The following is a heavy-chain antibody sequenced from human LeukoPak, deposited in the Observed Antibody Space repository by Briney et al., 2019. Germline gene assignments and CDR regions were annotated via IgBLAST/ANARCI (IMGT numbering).Heavy chain of an antibody. CDR1: GFTFSSYW. D-gene: IGHD5-12*01. CDR2: IRYDGSNK. J-gene: IGHJ4*02. V-gene: IGHV3-30*02. CDR3: ATIGGYSGYDWPPSFDY. Sequence: GSLRLSCAASGFTFSSYWMSWVRQAPGKGLEWVAFIRYDGSNKYYADSVKGRFTISRDNSKNTLYLQMNILRAEDTAVYYCATIGGYSGYDWPPSFDYWGQGTLVTVSS.